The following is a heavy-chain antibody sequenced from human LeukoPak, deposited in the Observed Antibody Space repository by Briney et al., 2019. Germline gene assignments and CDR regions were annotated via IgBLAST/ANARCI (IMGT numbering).Heavy chain of an antibody. D-gene: IGHD6-19*01. Sequence: GGSLRLSCAASGFTDSSNYMSWVRQAPGKGLEWVSVIYTSSSTYYADSVKGRFTISRDNSKNTLYLQMNSLRAEDTAVYYCARVYSSGWYRPIEYFHHWGQGTLVTVSS. CDR1: GFTDSSNY. CDR3: ARVYSSGWYRPIEYFHH. V-gene: IGHV3-53*01. J-gene: IGHJ1*01. CDR2: IYTSSST.